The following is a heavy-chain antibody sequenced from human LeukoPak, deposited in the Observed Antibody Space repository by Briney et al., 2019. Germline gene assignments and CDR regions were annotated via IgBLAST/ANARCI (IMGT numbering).Heavy chain of an antibody. Sequence: RLQTLSLTCAISGDSVSSNSPAWNWIRQSPSRGLEWLGRIYYRSMWYYEYAVSVKSRITINPDTSKNKFSLKLNSVTPEATAEYYCARQEGAFDCWGQGALVTVSS. V-gene: IGHV6-1*01. D-gene: IGHD3-16*01. J-gene: IGHJ4*02. CDR2: IYYRSMWYY. CDR1: GDSVSSNSPA. CDR3: ARQEGAFDC.